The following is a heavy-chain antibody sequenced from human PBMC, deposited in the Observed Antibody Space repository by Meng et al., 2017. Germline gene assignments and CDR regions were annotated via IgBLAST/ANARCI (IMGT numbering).Heavy chain of an antibody. J-gene: IGHJ4*02. Sequence: HVRLEESGPGVLKHSGTLSLPCAALGGYSSRSKWWSWFRQPPGKGLEWIGEIYHSGSTNYNPSLKSRVTISVDKSKNQFSLKLSSVTAADTAVYYCARLESIAARQRAVYYFDYWGQGTLVTVSS. CDR3: ARLESIAARQRAVYYFDY. CDR2: IYHSGST. D-gene: IGHD6-6*01. V-gene: IGHV4-4*02. CDR1: GGYSSRSKW.